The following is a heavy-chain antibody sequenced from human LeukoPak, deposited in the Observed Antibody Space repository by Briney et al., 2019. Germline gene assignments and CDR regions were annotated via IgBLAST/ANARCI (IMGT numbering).Heavy chain of an antibody. CDR2: INHSGST. Sequence: KPSETLSLTCAVYGGSFSGYYWSWIRQPPGKGLEWIGEINHSGSTNYNPSLKSRVTISVDTSKNQFSLKLSSVTAADTAVYYCARGVVATIGAFDIWGQGTMVTVSS. V-gene: IGHV4-34*01. CDR1: GGSFSGYY. CDR3: ARGVVATIGAFDI. D-gene: IGHD5-12*01. J-gene: IGHJ3*02.